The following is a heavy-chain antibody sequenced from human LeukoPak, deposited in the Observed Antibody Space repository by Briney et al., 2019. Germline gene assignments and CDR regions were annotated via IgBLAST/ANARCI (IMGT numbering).Heavy chain of an antibody. Sequence: SETLSLTCSVYGGSFTDYFWTWIRQSPGKGLEWIGEINDYTGDTKYNPSLNSRVSISLEKSKNQFSLELSSVTAADTAVYYCARHLTQQVVPAAIQYAFDIWGQGTMVTVSS. CDR3: ARHLTQQVVPAAIQYAFDI. D-gene: IGHD2-2*02. CDR2: INDYTGDT. V-gene: IGHV4-34*01. J-gene: IGHJ3*02. CDR1: GGSFTDYF.